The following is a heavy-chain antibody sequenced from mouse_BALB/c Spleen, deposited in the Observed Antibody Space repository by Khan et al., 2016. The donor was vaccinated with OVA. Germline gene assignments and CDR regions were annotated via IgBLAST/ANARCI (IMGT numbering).Heavy chain of an antibody. V-gene: IGHV1S135*01. CDR1: GYSFTDYN. J-gene: IGHJ2*01. CDR3: ARTDYYCSSYYFDY. D-gene: IGHD1-1*01. Sequence: VQLQQSGPELVKPGASVKVSCKASGYSFTDYNMFWVKQSHGKGLEWIGYIDPYNGGTSYNQKFRGKATLTVDKSSSTAFMHLSSLTSEDSAVFYCARTDYYCSSYYFDYWGQGTTLTVSS. CDR2: IDPYNGGT.